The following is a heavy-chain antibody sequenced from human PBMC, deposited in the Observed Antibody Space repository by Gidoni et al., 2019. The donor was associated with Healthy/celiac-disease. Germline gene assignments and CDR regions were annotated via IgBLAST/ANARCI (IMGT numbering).Heavy chain of an antibody. D-gene: IGHD4-17*01. CDR1: GYTLTELS. Sequence: QVQLVQSGAEVKKPGASVKVSCKVSGYTLTELSMHWVRQAPGKGLEWMGGFDPEDGETIYDQKFQGRVTMTEDTSTDPAYMELSSLRSEDTAVYYCATGPTTVTTEEFDYWGQGTLVTVSS. CDR3: ATGPTTVTTEEFDY. CDR2: FDPEDGET. V-gene: IGHV1-24*01. J-gene: IGHJ4*02.